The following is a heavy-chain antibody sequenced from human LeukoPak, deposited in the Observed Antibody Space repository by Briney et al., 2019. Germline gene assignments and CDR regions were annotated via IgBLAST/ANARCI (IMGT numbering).Heavy chain of an antibody. CDR1: GFTFSSYA. D-gene: IGHD3-22*01. Sequence: GGSLRLSCAASGFTFSSYAMHWVRQAPGKGLEWVAVISYDGSNKYYADSVKGRFTISRDNSKNTLYPQMNSLRAEDTAVYYCARENYDSSGYRFDPWGQGTLVTVSS. CDR2: ISYDGSNK. V-gene: IGHV3-30-3*01. J-gene: IGHJ5*02. CDR3: ARENYDSSGYRFDP.